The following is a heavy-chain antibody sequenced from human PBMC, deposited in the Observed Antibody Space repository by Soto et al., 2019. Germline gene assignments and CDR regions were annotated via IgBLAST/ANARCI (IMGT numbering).Heavy chain of an antibody. CDR3: ARDPGYDILTGYFRGYVPTFDY. D-gene: IGHD3-9*01. V-gene: IGHV3-11*01. CDR2: ISSSGSTI. Sequence: GESLKISCAASGFTFSDYYMSWIRQAPGKGLEWVSYISSSGSTIYYADSVKGRFTISRDNAKNSLYLQMNSLRAEDTAVYYCARDPGYDILTGYFRGYVPTFDYWGQGTLVTVSS. J-gene: IGHJ4*02. CDR1: GFTFSDYY.